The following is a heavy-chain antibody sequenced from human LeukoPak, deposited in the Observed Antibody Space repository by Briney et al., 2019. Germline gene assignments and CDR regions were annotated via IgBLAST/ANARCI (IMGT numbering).Heavy chain of an antibody. Sequence: GGSLRLSCVASGFTFSNYWMHWVRHPPGPGLVWVSRIYVDGRTTNYADSVQGRFTISRDNAKNTLYLQMNSLRAEDTAVYYCARDRGYYDTSGLDYWGQGTLVTVSS. CDR3: ARDRGYYDTSGLDY. CDR2: IYVDGRTT. V-gene: IGHV3-74*01. D-gene: IGHD3-22*01. J-gene: IGHJ4*02. CDR1: GFTFSNYW.